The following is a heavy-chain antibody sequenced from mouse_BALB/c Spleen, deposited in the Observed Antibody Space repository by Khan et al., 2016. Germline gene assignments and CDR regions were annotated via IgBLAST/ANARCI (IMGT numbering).Heavy chain of an antibody. CDR3: ARRDDGGGAMDY. D-gene: IGHD2-3*01. CDR1: GFSLTSYG. Sequence: QVQLQQSGPGLVAPSQSLSITCTVSGFSLTSYGVHWVRQPPGKGLEWLVVIWSDGSTTYNSALKSRLSISKDNSKSQVILKMNSLQTDDTAMYYCARRDDGGGAMDYCGQGTSVTVSS. V-gene: IGHV2-6*02. CDR2: IWSDGST. J-gene: IGHJ4*01.